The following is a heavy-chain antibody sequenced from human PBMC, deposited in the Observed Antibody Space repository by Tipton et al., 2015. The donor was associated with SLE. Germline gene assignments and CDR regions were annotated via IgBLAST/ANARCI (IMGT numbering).Heavy chain of an antibody. V-gene: IGHV5-10-1*01. J-gene: IGHJ4*02. CDR2: IDPSDSYS. Sequence: QLVQSGAEVKKPGESLTISCRASGYNFINQWISWVRQMPGKGLEWMGRIDPSDSYSNYSPSFEGHVTFSSDKSITTAFLRWSSLKASDTAMYYCVLPYFGSESGIDYWGQGTLVTVSS. D-gene: IGHD3-10*01. CDR1: GYNFINQW. CDR3: VLPYFGSESGIDY.